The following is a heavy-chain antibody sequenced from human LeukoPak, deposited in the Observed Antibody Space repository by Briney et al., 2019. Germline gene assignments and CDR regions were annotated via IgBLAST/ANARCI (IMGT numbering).Heavy chain of an antibody. D-gene: IGHD3-3*01. V-gene: IGHV3-74*01. CDR2: INTDGINT. J-gene: IGHJ4*02. CDR3: ASEISFGSFDY. CDR1: GFTFSNYW. Sequence: GGSLRLSCAASGFTFSNYWMHSVRHAPGKGLVWVSRINTDGINTSYADSVKGRFTISSDNAKNTLNLQMNSLRAEDTAVYYCASEISFGSFDYWGQGTLVTVSS.